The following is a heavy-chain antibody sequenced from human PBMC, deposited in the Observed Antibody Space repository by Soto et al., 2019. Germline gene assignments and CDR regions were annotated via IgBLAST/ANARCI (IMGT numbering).Heavy chain of an antibody. CDR1: GFTFSGSA. J-gene: IGHJ6*02. Sequence: PGGSLRLSCAASGFTFSGSAMHWVRQASGKGLEWVGRIRSKANSYATAYAASVKGRFTISRDDSKNTAYLQMNSLKTEDTAVYYCTRPLKDYYDSSGYLPGPLLYYYYGMDVWGQGTTVTVSS. D-gene: IGHD3-22*01. CDR3: TRPLKDYYDSSGYLPGPLLYYYYGMDV. CDR2: IRSKANSYAT. V-gene: IGHV3-73*01.